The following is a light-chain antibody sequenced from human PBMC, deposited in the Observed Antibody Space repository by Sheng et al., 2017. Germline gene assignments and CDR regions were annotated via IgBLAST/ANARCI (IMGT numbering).Light chain of an antibody. CDR1: LSVLYSSNNKNY. CDR2: GHL. CDR3: QQYYSIPFT. J-gene: IGKJ3*01. V-gene: IGKV4-1*01. Sequence: DIVMTQSPDSLAVSLGERATINCKSSLSVLYSSNNKNYLVGTSRNQDSLLSCSFTGHLPGNPGSLTDSLAAGLGXISLSPISNLQAEDVAVYYCQQYYSIPFTFGPGTKVDIK.